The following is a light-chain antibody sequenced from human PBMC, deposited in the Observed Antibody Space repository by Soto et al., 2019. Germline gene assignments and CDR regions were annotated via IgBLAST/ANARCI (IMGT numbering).Light chain of an antibody. CDR1: QSISSSY. CDR2: GAS. Sequence: EIVLTQSPGTLSLSPGERATLSCRASQSISSSYLAWYQQKPGQAPRLLVYGASSRATGIPDRFSXXXSGXXXTLTISRLEPEDFAVYYCQQYGSSRFTFGPGTKVDIK. J-gene: IGKJ3*01. CDR3: QQYGSSRFT. V-gene: IGKV3-20*01.